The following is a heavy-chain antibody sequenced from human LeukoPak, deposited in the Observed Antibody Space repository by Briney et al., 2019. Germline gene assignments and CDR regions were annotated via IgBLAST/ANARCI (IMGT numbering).Heavy chain of an antibody. Sequence: ASVKVSCKASGYTFTSYYMHWVRQAPGQGLEWMGWISAYNGNTNYAQKLQGRVTMTTDTSTSTAYMELRSLRSDDTAVYYCAREGVLEWLVDYWGQGTLVTVSS. CDR2: ISAYNGNT. CDR1: GYTFTSYY. V-gene: IGHV1-18*04. D-gene: IGHD3-3*01. J-gene: IGHJ4*02. CDR3: AREGVLEWLVDY.